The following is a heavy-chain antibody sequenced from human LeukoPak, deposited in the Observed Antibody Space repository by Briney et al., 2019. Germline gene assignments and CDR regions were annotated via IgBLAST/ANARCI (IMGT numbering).Heavy chain of an antibody. CDR2: ISGSGGST. J-gene: IGHJ4*02. CDR3: ATLSSTSCHRCDY. D-gene: IGHD2-2*02. Sequence: QSGGSLRLSCAASGFTFSSYAMSWVRQAPGKGLEWVSAISGSGGSTYYADSVKGRFTISRDNSKNTLYLQMNSLRAEDTAVYYCATLSSTSCHRCDYWGQGTLVTVSS. V-gene: IGHV3-23*01. CDR1: GFTFSSYA.